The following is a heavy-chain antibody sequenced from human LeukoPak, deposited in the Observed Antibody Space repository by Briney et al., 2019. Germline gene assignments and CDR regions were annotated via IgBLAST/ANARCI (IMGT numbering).Heavy chain of an antibody. D-gene: IGHD6-19*01. V-gene: IGHV3-23*01. CDR2: ISGSGGST. Sequence: HPGGSLRLSCAASGFTFSSYGMSWVRQAPGKGLEWVSAISGSGGSTYYADSVKGRFTISRDNSKNTLYLQMNSLRAEDTAVYYCAKPPRGSSGWSRYYFDYWGQGTLVTGSS. CDR1: GFTFSSYG. CDR3: AKPPRGSSGWSRYYFDY. J-gene: IGHJ4*02.